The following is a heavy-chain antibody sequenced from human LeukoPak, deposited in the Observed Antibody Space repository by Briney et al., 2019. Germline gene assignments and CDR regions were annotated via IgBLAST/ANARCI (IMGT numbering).Heavy chain of an antibody. V-gene: IGHV3-21*01. D-gene: IGHD3-10*01. CDR2: ISTGGGST. CDR3: AREFGSGSYRPPYYYHGLDV. J-gene: IGHJ6*02. Sequence: PGGSLRLSCAASGFTFSSSAMSWVRQAPGKGLEWLSAISTGGGSTYYADSVRGRFTISRDNAKNSLYLQMNSLRAEDTAVYYCAREFGSGSYRPPYYYHGLDVWGQGTTVTVSS. CDR1: GFTFSSSA.